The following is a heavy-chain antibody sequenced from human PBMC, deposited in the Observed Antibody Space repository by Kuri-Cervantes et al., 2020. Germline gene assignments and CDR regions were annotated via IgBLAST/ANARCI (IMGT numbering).Heavy chain of an antibody. V-gene: IGHV1-3*01. CDR2: INAGNGNT. D-gene: IGHD1-14*01. J-gene: IGHJ6*03. Sequence: ASVKVSCKASGYIFTSYYMHWVRQAPGQGLEWMGWINAGNGNTKYSQKFQGRVTITRDTSASTAYMELSSLRSEDTAVYYCARDPEVYYLDVWGKGTTVTVSS. CDR1: GYIFTSYY. CDR3: ARDPEVYYLDV.